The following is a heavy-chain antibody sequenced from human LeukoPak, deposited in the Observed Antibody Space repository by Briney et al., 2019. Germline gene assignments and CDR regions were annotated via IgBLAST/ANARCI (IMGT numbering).Heavy chain of an antibody. CDR1: GGSFSGYY. Sequence: PSETLSLTCAVYGGSFSGYYWSWIRQPPGKGLEWIGEINHSGSTNYNPSLKSRVTISVDTSKNQFSLKLSSVTAADTAVYYCARASYSYGSYFFDYWGQGTLVTVSS. CDR2: INHSGST. D-gene: IGHD5-18*01. CDR3: ARASYSYGSYFFDY. V-gene: IGHV4-34*01. J-gene: IGHJ4*02.